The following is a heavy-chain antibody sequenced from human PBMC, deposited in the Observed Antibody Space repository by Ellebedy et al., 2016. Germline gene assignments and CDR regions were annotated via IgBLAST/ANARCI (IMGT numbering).Heavy chain of an antibody. D-gene: IGHD5-24*01. J-gene: IGHJ4*02. CDR2: SYSGGST. V-gene: IGHV3-66*01. CDR1: GFTVSSNY. CDR3: ARAEGDGYNYDY. Sequence: GESLKISCAASGFTVSSNYMSWVRQALGKGLEWVSVSYSGGSTYYADSVKGRFTVSRDNSKNTLYLQMNSLRAEDTAVYYCARAEGDGYNYDYWGQGTLVTVSS.